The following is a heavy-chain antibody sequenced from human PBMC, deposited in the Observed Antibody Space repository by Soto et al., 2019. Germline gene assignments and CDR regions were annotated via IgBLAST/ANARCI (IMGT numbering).Heavy chain of an antibody. CDR3: ARERDYYGSGEKTWFDP. D-gene: IGHD3-10*01. CDR2: IIPIFGTA. CDR1: GGTFSSYA. V-gene: IGHV1-69*01. Sequence: QVQLVQSGAEVKKPGSSVKVSCKASGGTFSSYAISWVRQAPGQGLEWMGGIIPIFGTANYAQKFQGRVTITADESTSTSYMELSSLRSEDTAVYYCARERDYYGSGEKTWFDPWGQGTLVTVSS. J-gene: IGHJ5*02.